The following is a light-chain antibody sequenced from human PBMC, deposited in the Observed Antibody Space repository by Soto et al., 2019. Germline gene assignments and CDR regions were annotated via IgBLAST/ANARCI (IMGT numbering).Light chain of an antibody. CDR1: QSVLYSSNSKNY. Sequence: DIVMTQSPDSLAVSLGERATINCKSSQSVLYSSNSKNYLAWYQQKPGQSPKLLIYWASTRGSGVPDRFSGSGSGTAFTLTINSLQAEDVAVYYCQQYYSTPLTFGPGTKVDIK. V-gene: IGKV4-1*01. J-gene: IGKJ3*01. CDR3: QQYYSTPLT. CDR2: WAS.